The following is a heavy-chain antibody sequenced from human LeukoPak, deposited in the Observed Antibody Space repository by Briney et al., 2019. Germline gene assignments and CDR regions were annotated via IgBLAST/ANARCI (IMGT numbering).Heavy chain of an antibody. Sequence: GGSLRLSCAASGFTVSTTHMSWVRQAPGKGLEWVSAISGSGGSTYYADSVKGRFTISRDNSKNTLYLQMNSLRAEDTAVYYCAKDTYYDSSGYDDAFDIWGQGTMVTVSS. D-gene: IGHD3-22*01. CDR1: GFTVSTTH. CDR2: ISGSGGST. J-gene: IGHJ3*02. CDR3: AKDTYYDSSGYDDAFDI. V-gene: IGHV3-23*01.